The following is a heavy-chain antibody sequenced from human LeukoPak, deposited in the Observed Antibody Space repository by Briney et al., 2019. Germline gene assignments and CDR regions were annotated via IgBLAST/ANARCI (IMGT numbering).Heavy chain of an antibody. CDR2: ISANNGDT. CDR3: ARDFSY. CDR1: GGTFSSYA. V-gene: IGHV1-18*01. Sequence: ASVQVSCKASGGTFSSYAISWVRQAPGQGLEWMGWISANNGDTNYAQRFQGRVTMTTDTSTTTAYMELRSLRSDDTAVYYCARDFSYWGQGTLVTVSS. D-gene: IGHD2/OR15-2a*01. J-gene: IGHJ4*02.